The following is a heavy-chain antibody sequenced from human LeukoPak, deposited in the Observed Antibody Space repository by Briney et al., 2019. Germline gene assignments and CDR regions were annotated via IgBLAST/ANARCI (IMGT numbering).Heavy chain of an antibody. CDR1: GISFSSYW. V-gene: IGHV3-7*01. J-gene: IGHJ6*04. Sequence: GGSLRLSCAASGISFSSYWMTWVRQAPGKGLEWVANIKQDGSEKYYVDSVKGRFTISRDNAKNSLYLQMNSLRADDTAVYYCARLVVPALYYYYGMDVWGKGTTVTVSS. D-gene: IGHD2-2*01. CDR2: IKQDGSEK. CDR3: ARLVVPALYYYYGMDV.